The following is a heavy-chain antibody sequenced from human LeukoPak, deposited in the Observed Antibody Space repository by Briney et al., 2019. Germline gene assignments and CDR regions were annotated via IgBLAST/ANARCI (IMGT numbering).Heavy chain of an antibody. D-gene: IGHD6-19*01. V-gene: IGHV3-53*01. J-gene: IGHJ1*01. CDR3: AGDQWLALQH. CDR2: LYIDGNT. CDR1: GFIVSNNY. Sequence: GGSLRLSCAASGFIVSNNYMSWVRQAPGKGLEWVSVLYIDGNTYYADSVKGRFTISRDNSKNTLYLQMSGLRAEDTAVYYCAGDQWLALQHWGQGTLVTVSS.